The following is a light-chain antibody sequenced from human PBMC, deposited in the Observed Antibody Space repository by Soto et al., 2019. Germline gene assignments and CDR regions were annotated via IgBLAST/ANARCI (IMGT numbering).Light chain of an antibody. J-gene: IGKJ4*01. CDR2: EAS. CDR1: QSVSSY. V-gene: IGKV3-11*01. Sequence: EIVLTQSPDTLSLSPGERATLSCRASQSVSSYLAWYQQKPGKAPRLLIYEASNRATGIPARFSGSGSGTDFTLTISSLEPEDFAVYYCQQRSNLLTFGGGTKVEIK. CDR3: QQRSNLLT.